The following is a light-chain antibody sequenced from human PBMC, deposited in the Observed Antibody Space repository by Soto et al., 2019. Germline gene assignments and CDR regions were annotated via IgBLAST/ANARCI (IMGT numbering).Light chain of an antibody. CDR1: SSNIGAGYE. CDR2: GKN. V-gene: IGLV1-40*01. Sequence: QSVLTQPPSVSGAPGQRVTISCTGSSSNIGAGYEVHWYQQLPGTAPKLLIYGKNNRPSGVPDRFSGSKSGTSASLAITGLQAEDEADYYCQSYDSSRSGVFGGGTKLTVL. J-gene: IGLJ3*02. CDR3: QSYDSSRSGV.